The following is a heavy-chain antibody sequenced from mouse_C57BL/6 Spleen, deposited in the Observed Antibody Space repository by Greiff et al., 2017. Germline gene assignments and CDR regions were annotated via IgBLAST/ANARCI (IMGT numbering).Heavy chain of an antibody. CDR1: GYTFTDYY. J-gene: IGHJ2*01. D-gene: IGHD2-1*01. CDR2: IGPGSGST. V-gene: IGHV1-77*01. CDR3: ARWDGNYPLDY. Sequence: QVQLQQSGAELVKPGASVKISCKASGYTFTDYYINWVKQRPGQGLELIGKIGPGSGSTYYNEKFKGKATLTAYKSSSTAYMQLSSLTSEDSAVYFCARWDGNYPLDYWGQGTTLTVAS.